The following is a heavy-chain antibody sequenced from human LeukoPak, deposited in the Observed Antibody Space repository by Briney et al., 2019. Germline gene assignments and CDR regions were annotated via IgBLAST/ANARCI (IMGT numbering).Heavy chain of an antibody. D-gene: IGHD5-18*01. J-gene: IGHJ4*02. CDR1: GYTFTGYY. CDR2: INPNSGGT. V-gene: IGHV1-2*02. CDR3: ARVDTPRALYDY. Sequence: ALVKVSCKASGYTFTGYYMHWVRQAPGQGLEWMGWINPNSGGTNYAQKFQGRVTMTRDTSISTAYMELSRLRSDDTAAYYCARVDTPRALYDYWGQGTLVTVSS.